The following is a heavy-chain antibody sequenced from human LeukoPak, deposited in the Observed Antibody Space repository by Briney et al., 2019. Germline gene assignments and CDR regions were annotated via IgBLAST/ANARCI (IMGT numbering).Heavy chain of an antibody. D-gene: IGHD5-18*01. CDR2: IYYYGST. V-gene: IGHV4-59*01. CDR3: AREGAGSYGFRYIDV. J-gene: IGHJ6*03. Sequence: PSETLSLTCTVSGGSMTNYYWTWIRQPPGEGLEWLAYIYYYGSTNYNPSLESRLTLTVGTSKNQFSLKLSSVTAADTAVYYCAREGAGSYGFRYIDVWGKGTTVTVS. CDR1: GGSMTNYY.